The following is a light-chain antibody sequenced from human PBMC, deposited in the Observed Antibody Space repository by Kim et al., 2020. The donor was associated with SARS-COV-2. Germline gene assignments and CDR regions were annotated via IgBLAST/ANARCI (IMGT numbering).Light chain of an antibody. J-gene: IGLJ1*01. CDR3: CSYAGSYTFHYV. V-gene: IGLV2-11*01. CDR1: SSDVGGYKQ. Sequence: SVTISCNATSSDVGGYKQISCYQPHPGKAPTLMIYDVSKRPSGVPARFSGSKSGITASLTISGLQAEDEADYYCCSYAGSYTFHYVFGTGTKVTVL. CDR2: DVS.